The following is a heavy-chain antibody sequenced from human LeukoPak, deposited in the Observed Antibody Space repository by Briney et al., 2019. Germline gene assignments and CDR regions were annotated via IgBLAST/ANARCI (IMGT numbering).Heavy chain of an antibody. Sequence: SETLSLTCTVSGGSISSSSYYWGWIRQPPGKGLEWIGSIYYSGSTYYNPSLKSRVTISVDTSKNQFSLKLSSVTAADTAVYYCVSYDFWSAYFDYWGQGTLVTVSS. V-gene: IGHV4-39*01. D-gene: IGHD3-3*01. CDR1: GGSISSSSYY. CDR3: VSYDFWSAYFDY. CDR2: IYYSGST. J-gene: IGHJ4*02.